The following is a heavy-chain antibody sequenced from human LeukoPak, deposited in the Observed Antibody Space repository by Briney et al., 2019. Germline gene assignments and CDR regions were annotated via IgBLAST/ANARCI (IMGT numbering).Heavy chain of an antibody. CDR1: GGTFSSYA. D-gene: IGHD3-9*01. CDR2: IIPIFGTA. V-gene: IGHV1-69*13. Sequence: ASVKVSCKASGGTFSSYAISWVRQRPGQGLEWMGGIIPIFGTANYAQKFQGRVTITADESTSTAYMELSSLRSEDTAVYYCASSLRADWLFPPVVWGQGTLVTVSS. CDR3: ASSLRADWLFPPVV. J-gene: IGHJ4*02.